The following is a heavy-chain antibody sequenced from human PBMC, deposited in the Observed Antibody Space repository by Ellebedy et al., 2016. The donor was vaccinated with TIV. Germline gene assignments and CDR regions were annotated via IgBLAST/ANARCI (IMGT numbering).Heavy chain of an antibody. CDR2: INPNSGGT. V-gene: IGHV1-2*04. J-gene: IGHJ4*02. CDR3: ARDGGSYSDFDY. CDR1: GYTLTELS. Sequence: AASVKVSCKVSGYTLTELSMHWVRQAPGQGLEWMRWINPNSGGTNYAQKFQGWVTMTRDTSISTAYMELSRLRSDDTAVYYCARDGGSYSDFDYWGQGTLVTVSS. D-gene: IGHD1-26*01.